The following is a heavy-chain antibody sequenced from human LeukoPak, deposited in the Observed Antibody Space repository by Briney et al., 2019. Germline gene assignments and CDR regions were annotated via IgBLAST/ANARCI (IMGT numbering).Heavy chain of an antibody. Sequence: PSETLSLTSTVSRGSINSSISHWAWIRQPPGKGLECIGTIYSSGSTHYTPSLKSRFTISVDTSKKQFSLKLTSVTVADTAVYYCARLSRGAFCYYGLDVWGQGTTVTVS. J-gene: IGHJ6*02. CDR3: ARLSRGAFCYYGLDV. V-gene: IGHV4-39*01. CDR1: RGSINSSISH. CDR2: IYSSGST.